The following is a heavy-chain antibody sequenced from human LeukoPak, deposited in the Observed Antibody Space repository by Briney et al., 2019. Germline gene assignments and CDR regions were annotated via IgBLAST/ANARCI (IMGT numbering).Heavy chain of an antibody. V-gene: IGHV4-59*08. CDR2: IYYSGST. CDR3: AKTTYYDFWSGYYTFDY. Sequence: SETLSLTCTVSGGSISSYYWSWIRQPPGKGLEWIGYIYYSGSTNYNPSLKSRVTISVDTSKNQFSLKLSSVTAADTAVYYCAKTTYYDFWSGYYTFDYGGQGTLVTVSS. D-gene: IGHD3-3*01. J-gene: IGHJ4*02. CDR1: GGSISSYY.